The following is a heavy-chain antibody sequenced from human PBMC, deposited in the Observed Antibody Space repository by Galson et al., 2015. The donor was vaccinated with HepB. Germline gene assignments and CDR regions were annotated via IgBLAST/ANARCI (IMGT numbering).Heavy chain of an antibody. CDR1: GFTFSSYA. V-gene: IGHV3-23*01. D-gene: IGHD6-13*01. CDR2: ISGSGGST. CDR3: AKDQPAAAGPPGCYFDY. Sequence: SLRLSCAASGFTFSSYAMSWVRQAPGKGLEWVSAISGSGGSTYYADSVKGRFTISRDNSKNTLYLQMNSLRAEDTAVYYCAKDQPAAAGPPGCYFDYWGQGTLVTVSS. J-gene: IGHJ4*02.